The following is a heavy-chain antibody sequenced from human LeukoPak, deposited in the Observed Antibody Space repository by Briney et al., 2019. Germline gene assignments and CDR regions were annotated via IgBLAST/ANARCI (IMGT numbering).Heavy chain of an antibody. V-gene: IGHV3-11*04. D-gene: IGHD2-2*01. CDR1: GFTLSDYY. CDR3: ARVCSNTSCWGVFDI. J-gene: IGHJ3*02. Sequence: GGSLRLSCAASGFTLSDYYMNWIRQAPGKGLEGVSDISSSGSSIYYADSVKGRFTSPRDNAKNSLYLQMNSLRAEDTAVYYCARVCSNTSCWGVFDIWGQGTMVTVSS. CDR2: ISSSGSSI.